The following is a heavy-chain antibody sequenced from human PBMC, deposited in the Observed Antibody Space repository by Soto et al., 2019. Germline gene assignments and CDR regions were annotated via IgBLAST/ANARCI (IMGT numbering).Heavy chain of an antibody. CDR2: ISSSSSTI. D-gene: IGHD4-17*01. J-gene: IGHJ4*02. CDR1: GFTFSSYS. V-gene: IGHV3-48*01. Sequence: EVQLVESGGGLVQPGGSLRLSCAASGFTFSSYSMNWVRKAPGKGLEWVSYISSSSSTIYYADSVKGRFTISRDNAKNSLYLQMNSLRAEDTAVYYCARGVATVANDYWGQGTLVTVSS. CDR3: ARGVATVANDY.